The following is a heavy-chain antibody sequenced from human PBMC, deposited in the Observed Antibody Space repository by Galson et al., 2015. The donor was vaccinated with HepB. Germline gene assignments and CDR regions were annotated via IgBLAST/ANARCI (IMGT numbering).Heavy chain of an antibody. CDR2: IDWDDDK. CDR3: ARHQVTGTHYYYYGMDV. Sequence: PALVKPTQTLTLTCTFSGFSLSTSGMCVSWIRQPPGKALEWLALIDWDDDKYYSTSLKTRLTISKDTSKNQVVLTMTNMDPVDTATYYCARHQVTGTHYYYYGMDVWGQGTTVTVSS. CDR1: GFSLSTSGMC. D-gene: IGHD1/OR15-1a*01. J-gene: IGHJ6*02. V-gene: IGHV2-70*01.